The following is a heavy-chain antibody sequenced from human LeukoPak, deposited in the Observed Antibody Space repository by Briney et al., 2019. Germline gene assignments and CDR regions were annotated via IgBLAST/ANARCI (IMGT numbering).Heavy chain of an antibody. CDR2: IYYSGST. J-gene: IGHJ4*02. CDR3: ASPSIAVAGTSYYFDY. CDR1: GGSISSYY. Sequence: SETLSLTCTVSGGSISSYYWSWIRQPPGKGLEWIGYIYYSGSTNYNPSLKSRVTISVDTSKNQFSLKLSSVTAADTAVYYCASPSIAVAGTSYYFDYWGQGTLVTVSS. D-gene: IGHD6-19*01. V-gene: IGHV4-59*12.